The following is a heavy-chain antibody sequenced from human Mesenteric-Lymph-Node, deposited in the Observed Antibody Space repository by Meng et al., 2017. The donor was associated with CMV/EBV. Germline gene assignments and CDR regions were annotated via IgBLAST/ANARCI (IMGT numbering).Heavy chain of an antibody. J-gene: IGHJ5*02. D-gene: IGHD2-8*01. Sequence: TRYYIPWMRHAPGLRLEWMGWIHPNNGFTEYAQQFQGRVTMTRDTSISTAYMELSSLRSDDTAIYYCARGPQYCTTTANCYGNWLDPWGQGTLVTVSS. CDR3: ARGPQYCTTTANCYGNWLDP. CDR2: IHPNNGFT. V-gene: IGHV1-2*02. CDR1: TRYY.